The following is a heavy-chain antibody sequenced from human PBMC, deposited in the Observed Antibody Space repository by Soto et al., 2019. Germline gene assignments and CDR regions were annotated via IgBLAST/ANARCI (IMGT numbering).Heavy chain of an antibody. Sequence: GGSLRLSCAASGFTFSNYNMNWVRQAPGKGLEWVSSISSGSTYIYYADSVKGRFTISRDNAKNSLYLQMNSLRAEDTAVYYCAKEYSSSSWEVDYWGQGTLVTVSS. CDR3: AKEYSSSSWEVDY. V-gene: IGHV3-21*01. CDR1: GFTFSNYN. D-gene: IGHD6-6*01. J-gene: IGHJ4*02. CDR2: ISSGSTYI.